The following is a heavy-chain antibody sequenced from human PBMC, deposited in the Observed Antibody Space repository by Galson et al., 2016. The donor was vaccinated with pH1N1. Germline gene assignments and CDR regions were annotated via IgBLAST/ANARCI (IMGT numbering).Heavy chain of an antibody. V-gene: IGHV5-51*01. CDR1: GYKFASSW. D-gene: IGHD4-17*01. CDR2: IWLGGSLI. J-gene: IGHJ3*02. Sequence: QSGAEVKKPGESLKISCKGSGYKFASSWIVWVRQMPGKGLEWMGIIWLGGSLIRYKPSFQGQVTISADKSINIVYLEWSSLKASDTATYYGARQKDYGDYQGDAFDIWGQGTLVTVSS. CDR3: ARQKDYGDYQGDAFDI.